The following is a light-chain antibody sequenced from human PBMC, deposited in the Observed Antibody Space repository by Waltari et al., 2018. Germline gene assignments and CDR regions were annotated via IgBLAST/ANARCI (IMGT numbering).Light chain of an antibody. CDR3: SSYTSITTTIM. Sequence: QSALTQPASVSGSPGQSITISCTGTSSDVGGYNYVSWYQQHPGKAPKLLIYEVNYRPLGVSNRFSGSKSGNTASLTISGLQTEDEADYYCSSYTSITTTIMFGGGTKLTVL. J-gene: IGLJ3*02. V-gene: IGLV2-14*01. CDR2: EVN. CDR1: SSDVGGYNY.